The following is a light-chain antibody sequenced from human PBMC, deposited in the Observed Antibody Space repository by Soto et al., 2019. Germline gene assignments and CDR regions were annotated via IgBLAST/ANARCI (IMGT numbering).Light chain of an antibody. Sequence: QSVLTQPPSASGTPGQRVTISCSLSSSNIGSNTVNWYQQLPGTAPKLLIYSNNQRPSGVPDRFSGSKSGTSASLAISGLQSEDEADYYCAARDDSLNGSVFATGPKATVL. CDR1: SSNIGSNT. CDR3: AARDDSLNGSV. J-gene: IGLJ1*01. CDR2: SNN. V-gene: IGLV1-44*01.